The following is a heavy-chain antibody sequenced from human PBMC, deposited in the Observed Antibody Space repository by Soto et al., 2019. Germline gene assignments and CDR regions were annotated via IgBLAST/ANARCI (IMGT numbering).Heavy chain of an antibody. CDR3: ASAMSWNLVKGGAYSQH. Sequence: AGGSLRLSCAASGFTFSSYSMNWVRQAPGKGLEWVSSISSSSSYIYYADSVKGRFTISRDNAKNSLYLQMNSLRAEDTAVYYCASAMSWNLVKGGAYSQHWGQGTLVTVSS. CDR2: ISSSSSYI. J-gene: IGHJ1*01. V-gene: IGHV3-21*01. D-gene: IGHD1-1*01. CDR1: GFTFSSYS.